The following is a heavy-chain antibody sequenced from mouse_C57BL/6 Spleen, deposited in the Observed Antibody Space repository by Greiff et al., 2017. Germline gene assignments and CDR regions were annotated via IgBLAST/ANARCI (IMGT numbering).Heavy chain of an antibody. J-gene: IGHJ2*01. V-gene: IGHV1-64*01. CDR3: ARSNGSSYEGGDY. CDR2: IHPNSGST. D-gene: IGHD1-1*01. Sequence: VQLQQPGAELVKPGASVKLSCKASGYTFTSYWMHWVKQRPGQGLEWIGMIHPNSGSTNYNEKFKSKATLTVDKSSSTAYMQLSSLASEDSAVYYCARSNGSSYEGGDYWGQGTTLTVSS. CDR1: GYTFTSYW.